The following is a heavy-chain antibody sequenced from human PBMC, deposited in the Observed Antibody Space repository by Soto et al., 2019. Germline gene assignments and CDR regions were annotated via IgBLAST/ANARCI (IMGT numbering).Heavy chain of an antibody. CDR1: GGSISSYY. CDR3: ARVPGIAVAGTVKYYFDY. Sequence: PSETLSLTCTVSGGSISSYYWSWIRQPPGKGLEWIGYIYYSGSTNYNPSLKSRVTISVDTSKNQFSLKLSSVTAADTAVYYCARVPGIAVAGTVKYYFDYWGQGTLVTVSS. J-gene: IGHJ4*02. D-gene: IGHD6-19*01. V-gene: IGHV4-59*01. CDR2: IYYSGST.